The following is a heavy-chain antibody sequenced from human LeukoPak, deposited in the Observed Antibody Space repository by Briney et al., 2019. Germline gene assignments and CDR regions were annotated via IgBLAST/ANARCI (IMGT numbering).Heavy chain of an antibody. CDR3: ASVTGYYGSGSLDAFDI. CDR1: GYTFTICG. V-gene: IGHV1-18*04. J-gene: IGHJ3*02. D-gene: IGHD3-10*01. Sequence: ASVKLSCKASGYTFTICGISWVRHAPGQGLGLMGCISAYNGNTNYAQKLQGRVTMTTDASTSTAYMELRSLRSDDTAVYYCASVTGYYGSGSLDAFDIWGQGTMVTVSS. CDR2: ISAYNGNT.